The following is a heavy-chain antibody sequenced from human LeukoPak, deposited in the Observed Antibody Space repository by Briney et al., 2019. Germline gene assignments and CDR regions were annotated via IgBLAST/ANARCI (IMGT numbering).Heavy chain of an antibody. V-gene: IGHV4-59*01. Sequence: PSETLSLTCTVSGGSISSYYWSWIRQPPGKGLEWIGYIYYSGSTNYNPSLKSRVTISVDMSKNQFSLKLSSVTAADTAVYYCARSHRVVVVPAAITPGPYDIWGQGTMVTVSS. CDR3: ARSHRVVVVPAAITPGPYDI. D-gene: IGHD2-2*01. J-gene: IGHJ3*02. CDR2: IYYSGST. CDR1: GGSISSYY.